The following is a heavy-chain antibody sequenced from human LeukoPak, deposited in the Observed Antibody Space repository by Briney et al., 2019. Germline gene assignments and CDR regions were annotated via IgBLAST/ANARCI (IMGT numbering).Heavy chain of an antibody. CDR2: IYSGGAT. D-gene: IGHD6-6*01. CDR3: ARDPPAVAANTYG. Sequence: GGSLRLSCAASGFTVSNNYMRWVRQTPGKGLEWVSLIYSGGATFYADAVKGRFTISRDGSKNTLYLRMNSLRAEDTAVYYRARDPPAVAANTYGWGQGTLVTVSS. V-gene: IGHV3-66*01. CDR1: GFTVSNNY. J-gene: IGHJ4*02.